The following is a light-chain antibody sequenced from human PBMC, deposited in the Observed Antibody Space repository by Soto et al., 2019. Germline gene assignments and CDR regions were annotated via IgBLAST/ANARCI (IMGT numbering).Light chain of an antibody. V-gene: IGKV3-20*01. Sequence: EIVFTQSPATLSLSPGEKATLSCRASQSVSSSYLAWYQQKPGQAPRLLIYCASSRATGIPDRFSGSGSGTDFTLTISRLEPEDFAVYYCQQYGSSPRTFGQGTKVDIK. CDR2: CAS. CDR1: QSVSSSY. CDR3: QQYGSSPRT. J-gene: IGKJ1*01.